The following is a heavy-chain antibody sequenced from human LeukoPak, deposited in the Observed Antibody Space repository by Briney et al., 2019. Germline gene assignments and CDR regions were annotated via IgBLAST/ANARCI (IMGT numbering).Heavy chain of an antibody. CDR1: GFTFSTYA. D-gene: IGHD3-10*01. Sequence: LPGGSLRLSCAASGFTFSTYAMHWVRQAPGKGLEWVAFISYDGSNKYYADSVKGRSTISRDNPKNTLNLQMNSLRAEDTAVYYCARSGGSGSYYKWFDPWGQGTLVTVSS. CDR3: ARSGGSGSYYKWFDP. V-gene: IGHV3-30-3*01. J-gene: IGHJ5*02. CDR2: ISYDGSNK.